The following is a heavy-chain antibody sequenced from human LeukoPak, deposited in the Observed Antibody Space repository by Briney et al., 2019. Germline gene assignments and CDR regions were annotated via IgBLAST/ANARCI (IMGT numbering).Heavy chain of an antibody. J-gene: IGHJ3*02. CDR1: GGSISSRNW. V-gene: IGHV4-4*02. CDR2: IYHSGST. CDR3: ARGEVRLNAFEM. Sequence: PSETLSLTCAVSGGSISSRNWWSWVRQPPGMGLEWIGEIYHSGSTNYNPSLKSRVTISVDKSKNQFSLKLSSVTAADTAVYYCARGEVRLNAFEMWGQGTMVTVSS. D-gene: IGHD3-10*01.